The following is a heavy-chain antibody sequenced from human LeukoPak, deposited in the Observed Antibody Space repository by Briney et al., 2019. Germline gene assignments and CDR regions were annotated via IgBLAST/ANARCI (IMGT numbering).Heavy chain of an antibody. V-gene: IGHV3-74*03. CDR3: ARGPSGYHNT. CDR2: INEDGTDS. Sequence: PGGSLRLSCTASGFTFSGHWIHWVRQAPGMGLVWVSRINEDGTDSMYAESVKGRFTISRDNSKNTLYLQMNSLRAEDTAVYYCARGPSGYHNTGGQGTLVTVSS. D-gene: IGHD5-12*01. CDR1: GFTFSGHW. J-gene: IGHJ4*02.